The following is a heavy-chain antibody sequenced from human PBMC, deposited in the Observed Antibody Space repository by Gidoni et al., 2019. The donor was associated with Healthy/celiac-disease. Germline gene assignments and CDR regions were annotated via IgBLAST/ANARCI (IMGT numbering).Heavy chain of an antibody. CDR2: ISAYNGNT. Sequence: QVQLVQSGAEVKKPGASVNVSCKSSGYTFTSYGISWLRQSPGQGLEWMGWISAYNGNTNYAQKLQGRVTMTTDTSTSTAYMELRSLRSDDTAVYYCAREPTVAGSFDYWGQGTLVTVSS. J-gene: IGHJ4*02. CDR3: AREPTVAGSFDY. CDR1: GYTFTSYG. D-gene: IGHD6-19*01. V-gene: IGHV1-18*04.